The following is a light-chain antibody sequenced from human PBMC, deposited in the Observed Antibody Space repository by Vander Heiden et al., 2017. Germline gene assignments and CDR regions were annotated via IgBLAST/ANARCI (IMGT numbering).Light chain of an antibody. CDR2: DVT. J-gene: IGLJ1*01. Sequence: QSALTPPASVSGSPGPSVTISCPGTTSDVGNDNYVSWYQQHPGKALKLVIYDVTNRPSGVSNRFSCAKSGNTASLTISGLQPEDKADYYCSSYTTSSTQVFGTGTKVTVL. V-gene: IGLV2-14*03. CDR3: SSYTTSSTQV. CDR1: TSDVGNDNY.